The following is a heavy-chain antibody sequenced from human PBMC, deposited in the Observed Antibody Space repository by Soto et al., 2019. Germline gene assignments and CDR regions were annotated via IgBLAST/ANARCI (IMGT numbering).Heavy chain of an antibody. CDR2: INHSGST. D-gene: IGHD6-6*01. J-gene: IGHJ6*02. CDR1: GGSFSGYY. CDR3: ARASSYYYYGMDV. V-gene: IGHV4-34*01. Sequence: SETLSLTCAVYGGSFSGYYWSWIRQPPGKGLEWIGEINHSGSTNYNPSLKSRVTISVDTSKNQFSLKLSSVTAADTAVYYCARASSYYYYGMDVWGQGTTVTVSS.